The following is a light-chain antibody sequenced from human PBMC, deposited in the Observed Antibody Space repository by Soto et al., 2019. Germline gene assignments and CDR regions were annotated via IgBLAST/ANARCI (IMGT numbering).Light chain of an antibody. CDR1: QSVGNNY. CDR2: DAS. V-gene: IGKV3-20*01. CDR3: QQYGSTPLT. J-gene: IGKJ4*01. Sequence: EIVLTQSPGTLSLSPGERATLSCRASQSVGNNYLAWYQQKPGQAPRFLIYDASSRATGIPDRFSGSGSGTDFTLTIRRLEPEDFAVYYCQQYGSTPLTFGGGTKVEIK.